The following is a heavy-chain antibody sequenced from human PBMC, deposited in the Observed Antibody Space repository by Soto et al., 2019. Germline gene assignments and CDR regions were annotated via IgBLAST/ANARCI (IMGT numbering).Heavy chain of an antibody. CDR2: ISYSGSA. Sequence: PSETLSLTCTVSGGSINSYYWSWIRQPPGMGLEWIGCISYSGSANYNPSLKSRVALSVDTSKNQFSLKLNSMTAADTAVYYCARHNYGSGSTYFDYWGQGTLVTVSS. CDR3: ARHNYGSGSTYFDY. CDR1: GGSINSYY. D-gene: IGHD3-10*01. V-gene: IGHV4-59*08. J-gene: IGHJ4*02.